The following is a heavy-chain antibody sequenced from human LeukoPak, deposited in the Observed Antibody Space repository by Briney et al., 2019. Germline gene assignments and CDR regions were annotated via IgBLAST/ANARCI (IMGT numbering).Heavy chain of an antibody. Sequence: GGSMRLSCAAAGFIFTDYWMHWVRQAPGKDLVWVARIRGDGRATTYADSVKGRFTISGDNAMSTVFLQMNSLRAEDTAVYYCAKDIRYFDWSIDYWGQGTLVTVSS. CDR3: AKDIRYFDWSIDY. D-gene: IGHD3-9*01. V-gene: IGHV3-74*01. J-gene: IGHJ4*02. CDR1: GFIFTDYW. CDR2: IRGDGRAT.